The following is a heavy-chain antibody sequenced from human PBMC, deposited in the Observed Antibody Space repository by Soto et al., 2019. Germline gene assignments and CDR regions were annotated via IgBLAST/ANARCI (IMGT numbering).Heavy chain of an antibody. D-gene: IGHD3-9*01. V-gene: IGHV1-69*12. Sequence: QVQLVQSGAEVKKPGSSVKVSCKASGGTFSSYAISWVRQAPGQGLEWMGGIIPIFGTANYAQKFQGRVTVTAGETTSHAYMEVGRLRSEDPAGYFCALTYFGRLPFDYRGPGNLVTVSS. CDR1: GGTFSSYA. J-gene: IGHJ4*02. CDR2: IIPIFGTA. CDR3: ALTYFGRLPFDY.